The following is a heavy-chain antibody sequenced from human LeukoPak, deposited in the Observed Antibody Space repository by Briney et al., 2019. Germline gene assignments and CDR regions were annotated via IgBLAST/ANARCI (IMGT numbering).Heavy chain of an antibody. CDR1: GFIFSSYA. CDR2: ISGSGDKT. V-gene: IGHV3-23*01. CDR3: AKVSWANYFDY. D-gene: IGHD6-13*01. Sequence: PPGGSLRLSCASSGFIFSSYAMSRVRQAPGKGLEWVSGISGSGDKTHHVESVKGRFTISRDNSKNTLYLQMNSLRAEDTAVYSCAKVSWANYFDYWGQGTLVTVSS. J-gene: IGHJ4*02.